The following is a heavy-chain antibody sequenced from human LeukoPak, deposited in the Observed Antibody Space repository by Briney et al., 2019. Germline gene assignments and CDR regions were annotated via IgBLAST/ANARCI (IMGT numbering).Heavy chain of an antibody. D-gene: IGHD3-3*01. CDR2: ISGRGCST. CDR1: VFIFSSYA. V-gene: IGHV3-23*01. J-gene: IGHJ4*02. CDR3: AKNVDLPGYDDFWSGYRREEYYFDD. Sequence: PGGSLTLSCAASVFIFSSYAMSCVRQAPGKGLEWVSAISGRGCSTYYAEAVKGRFTISRDNSKNTLYLQMISRTAENTAVYYCAKNVDLPGYDDFWSGYRREEYYFDDWGQGTLVTVSS.